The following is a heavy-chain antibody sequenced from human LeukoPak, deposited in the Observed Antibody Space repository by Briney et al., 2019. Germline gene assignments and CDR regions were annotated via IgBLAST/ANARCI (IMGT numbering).Heavy chain of an antibody. CDR1: GGTFSSYA. D-gene: IGHD3-10*01. CDR3: ASYGSGSYFDY. V-gene: IGHV1-69*05. J-gene: IGHJ4*02. CDR2: IIPIFGTA. Sequence: SVKVSCKASGGTFSSYAISWVRQAPGQGLEWMGRIIPIFGTANYAQKFQGRVTITTDESTSTAYMELSSLRSEDTAAYYCASYGSGSYFDYWGQGTLVTVSS.